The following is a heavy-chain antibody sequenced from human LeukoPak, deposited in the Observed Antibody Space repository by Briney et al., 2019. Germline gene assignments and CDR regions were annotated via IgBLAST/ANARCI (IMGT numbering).Heavy chain of an antibody. D-gene: IGHD3-22*01. V-gene: IGHV1-69*01. Sequence: GGSLRLSCAASGFTFSSYGMHWVRQAPGKGLEWLGGIIPIFGTANYAQRFQGRVTITADESTSTAYMELNSLRSEDTAVYYCAKDFSETSSLDYYDSSGYSGFGDWGQGTLVTVSS. CDR3: AKDFSETSSLDYYDSSGYSGFGD. CDR2: IIPIFGTA. J-gene: IGHJ4*02. CDR1: GFTFSSYG.